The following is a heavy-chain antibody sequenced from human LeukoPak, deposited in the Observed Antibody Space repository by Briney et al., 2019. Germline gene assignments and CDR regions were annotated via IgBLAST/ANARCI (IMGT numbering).Heavy chain of an antibody. D-gene: IGHD3-10*01. CDR3: ARWRSGSLDY. J-gene: IGHJ4*02. Sequence: SETLSLTCTASGGSINNYFWSWIRQPAGKGLEWIGRIYSSGSTNYNPSLKSRVTISVDTSKNQFSLRLSSVTAADTAVYYCARWRSGSLDYWGQGTLVTVFS. CDR1: GGSINNYF. V-gene: IGHV4-4*07. CDR2: IYSSGST.